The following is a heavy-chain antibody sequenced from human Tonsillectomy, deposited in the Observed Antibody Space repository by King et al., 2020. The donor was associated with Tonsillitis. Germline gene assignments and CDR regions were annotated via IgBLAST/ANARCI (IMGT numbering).Heavy chain of an antibody. V-gene: IGHV1-8*01. D-gene: IGHD6-19*01. CDR1: GYTFTSYD. CDR2: MNPNSGNT. J-gene: IGHJ5*02. CDR3: ASSEWPVTGSWFDP. Sequence: LQLVQSGAEVKKPGASVKVSCRASGYTFTSYDINWVRQATGQGLEWMVWMNPNSGNTGYAQKFQGRVTMTRNTSISTAYMELSSLRSDDTAVYYCASSEWPVTGSWFDPWGQGTLVTVSS.